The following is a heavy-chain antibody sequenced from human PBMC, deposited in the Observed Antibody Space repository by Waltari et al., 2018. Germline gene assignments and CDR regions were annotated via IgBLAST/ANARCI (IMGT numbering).Heavy chain of an antibody. CDR1: GGSISRSRYY. CDR3: ARHWKRSGYRFDP. Sequence: QLQLQESGPGLVKPSATLSLTCTVSGGSISRSRYYWGWIRQSPGKGLEWIGSIYYSGSTYYNPTLKSRVTISGDTSKNQFSLKLSSVTAADTAVYYCARHWKRSGYRFDPWGQGTLVTVSS. CDR2: IYYSGST. D-gene: IGHD5-12*01. V-gene: IGHV4-39*01. J-gene: IGHJ5*02.